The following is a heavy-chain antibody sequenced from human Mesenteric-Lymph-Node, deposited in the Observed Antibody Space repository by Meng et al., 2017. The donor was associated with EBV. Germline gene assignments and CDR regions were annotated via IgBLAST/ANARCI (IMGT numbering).Heavy chain of an antibody. CDR1: GGTFSSYT. V-gene: IGHV1-69*08. CDR3: ARDEGGWLTAPDY. Sequence: QVQLVEWRAKVKKPGSSVKGSGKDAGGTFSSYTISWVRQAPGQGLEWMGRIIPILGIANYAQKFQGRVTITADKSTSTAYMELSSLRSEDTAVYYCARDEGGWLTAPDYWGQGTLVTVSS. D-gene: IGHD5-24*01. CDR2: IIPILGIA. J-gene: IGHJ4*02.